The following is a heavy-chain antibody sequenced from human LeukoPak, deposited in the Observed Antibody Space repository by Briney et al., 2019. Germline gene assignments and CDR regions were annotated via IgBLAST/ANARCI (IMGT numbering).Heavy chain of an antibody. CDR2: IGGDGGST. D-gene: IGHD3-22*01. Sequence: QAGGSLRLSCAASGSTFDDYAMHWVRQAPRQRPEWVSLIGGDGGSTYYADSVKGRFTISRDNSKNSLFLQMKSLRTDDTALYYCVKEPHYYDRSGYFWGQGTLVTVSS. J-gene: IGHJ4*02. V-gene: IGHV3-43*02. CDR1: GSTFDDYA. CDR3: VKEPHYYDRSGYF.